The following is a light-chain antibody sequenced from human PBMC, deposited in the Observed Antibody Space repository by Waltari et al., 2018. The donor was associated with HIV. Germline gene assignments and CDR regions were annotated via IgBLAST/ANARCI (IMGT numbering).Light chain of an antibody. CDR3: QQSYYSPT. Sequence: DVQMTQSPSSLSASIGDRVNISCRASQNIKSYLNWYQQRPGQAPKILIYTATTLQTGVPSRFSGSGSGTDFTLTITNLQPDDFAVYFCQQSYYSPTFGQGTTVDTK. CDR2: TAT. V-gene: IGKV1-39*01. J-gene: IGKJ3*01. CDR1: QNIKSY.